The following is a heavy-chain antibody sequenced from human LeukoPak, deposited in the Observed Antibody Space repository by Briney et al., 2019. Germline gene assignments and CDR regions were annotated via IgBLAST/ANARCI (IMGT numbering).Heavy chain of an antibody. V-gene: IGHV1-46*01. CDR2: INPSGGST. CDR1: GYTFTGYY. Sequence: ASVKVSCKASGYTFTGYYMHWVRQAPGQGLEWMGIINPSGGSTSYAQKFQGRITMTRDTSTSTVYMELSSLRSEDTAVYYCARDLWNCSGGSCYALYQFDYWGQGTLVTVSS. CDR3: ARDLWNCSGGSCYALYQFDY. D-gene: IGHD2-15*01. J-gene: IGHJ4*02.